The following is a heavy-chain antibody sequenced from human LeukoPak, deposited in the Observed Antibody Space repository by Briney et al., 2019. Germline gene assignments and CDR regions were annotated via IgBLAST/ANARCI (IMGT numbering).Heavy chain of an antibody. CDR3: ARERKTYYYDSSADDAFDI. CDR1: GFIFSDYY. Sequence: GGSLRLSCDASGFIFSDYYMSWVRQAPGKGLEWVSVIYSGGSTYYADSVKGRFTISRDNSKNTLYLQMNSLRAEDTAVYYCARERKTYYYDSSADDAFDIWGQGTMVTVSS. D-gene: IGHD3-22*01. CDR2: IYSGGST. J-gene: IGHJ3*02. V-gene: IGHV3-53*01.